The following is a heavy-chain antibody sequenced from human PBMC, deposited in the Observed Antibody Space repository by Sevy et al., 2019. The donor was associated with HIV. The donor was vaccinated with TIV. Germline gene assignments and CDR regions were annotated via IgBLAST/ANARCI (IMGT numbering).Heavy chain of an antibody. CDR1: GFTFSSYA. CDR3: AKGIAVAGTGDY. D-gene: IGHD6-19*01. V-gene: IGHV3-23*01. CDR2: ISGSGGST. Sequence: GGSLRLSCAASGFTFSSYAMSWVRQAPGKGLEWVSVISGSGGSTYYADSVKGRFTISRDNSKNTLSLQMNSLRAEDSVVYYCAKGIAVAGTGDYWGQGTLVTVSS. J-gene: IGHJ4*02.